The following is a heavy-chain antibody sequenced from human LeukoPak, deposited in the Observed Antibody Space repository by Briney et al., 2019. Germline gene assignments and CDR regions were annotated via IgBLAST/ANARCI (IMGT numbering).Heavy chain of an antibody. D-gene: IGHD3-10*01. CDR3: ARALTSRSFFDY. V-gene: IGHV1-2*02. J-gene: IGHJ4*02. Sequence: ASVTVSCKASGYSFTGYYMHWVRQAPGQGLEWVGWMNPHSGGTNDAQKFQGRVTMTRDTSIRTAYMELSRLTSDDTAVYFCARALTSRSFFDYWGQGTLVTVSS. CDR2: MNPHSGGT. CDR1: GYSFTGYY.